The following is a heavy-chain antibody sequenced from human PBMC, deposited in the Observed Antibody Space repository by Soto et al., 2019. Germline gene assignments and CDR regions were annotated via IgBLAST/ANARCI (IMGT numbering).Heavy chain of an antibody. J-gene: IGHJ6*02. CDR1: GFSLTTGKMG. V-gene: IGHV2-26*01. CDR3: ARMNVDSYQFYYAMDV. CDR2: IFSDNER. D-gene: IGHD4-17*01. Sequence: QVTLKESGPALVKPTETLTLTCTVSGFSLTTGKMGVSWIRQPPGKALEWLAHIFSDNERSYGTSLQGRLTISKDTSGSQVVLSMTNVDPVDTATYYCARMNVDSYQFYYAMDVWGQGTTVTVSS.